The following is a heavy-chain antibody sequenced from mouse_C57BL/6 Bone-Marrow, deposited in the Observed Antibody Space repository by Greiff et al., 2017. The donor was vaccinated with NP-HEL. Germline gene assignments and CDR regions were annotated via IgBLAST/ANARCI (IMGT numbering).Heavy chain of an antibody. CDR3: ARGRGSYY. V-gene: IGHV3-6*01. J-gene: IGHJ2*01. CDR1: GYSITSGYY. D-gene: IGHD1-1*02. CDR2: ISYDGSN. Sequence: EVKLQESGPGLVKPSQSLSLTCSVTGYSITSGYYWNWIRQFPGNKLEWMGYISYDGSNNYNPSLKNRISITRDTSKNQFFLKLNSVTTEDTATYYCARGRGSYYWGQGTTLTVSS.